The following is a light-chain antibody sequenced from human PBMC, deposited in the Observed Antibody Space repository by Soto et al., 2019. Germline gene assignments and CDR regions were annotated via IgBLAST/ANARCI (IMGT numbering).Light chain of an antibody. Sequence: QSVLTQPASVSGSPGQSITISCTGTSXDVGGYNYVSWYQQHPGKAPKLMIYEVSNRPSGVSNRFSGSKSGNTASLTISGLQAEDEADYYCSSYTSSSTLVFGTGTKATVL. CDR3: SSYTSSSTLV. J-gene: IGLJ1*01. CDR2: EVS. V-gene: IGLV2-14*01. CDR1: SXDVGGYNY.